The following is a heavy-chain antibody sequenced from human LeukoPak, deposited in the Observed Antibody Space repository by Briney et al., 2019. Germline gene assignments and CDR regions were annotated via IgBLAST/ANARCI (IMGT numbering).Heavy chain of an antibody. CDR1: GFTFSSYA. V-gene: IGHV3-30*04. CDR3: ARGRYCSGGSCYRDDYYGMDV. Sequence: GGSLRLSCAASGFTFSSYAMHWVRQAPGKGLEWVAVISYDGSNKYYADSVKGRFTISRDNSKNTLYLQMNSLRAEDAAVYYCARGRYCSGGSCYRDDYYGMDVWGQGTTVTVSS. CDR2: ISYDGSNK. D-gene: IGHD2-15*01. J-gene: IGHJ6*02.